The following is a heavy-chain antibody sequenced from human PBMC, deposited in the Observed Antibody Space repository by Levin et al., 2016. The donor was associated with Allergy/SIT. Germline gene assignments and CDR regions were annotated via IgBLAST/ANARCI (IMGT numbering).Heavy chain of an antibody. Sequence: SLKISCAASGFTFDDYAMHWVRQAPGKGLEWVSGIGWRSDNLGYADSVKGRFTISRDNDKKSLYLQMNSLRPEDTALYYCAKVVTLNTDWNGFDIWGQGTPVTVSS. CDR1: GFTFDDYA. D-gene: IGHD3-16*02. CDR3: AKVVTLNTDWNGFDI. V-gene: IGHV3-9*01. J-gene: IGHJ3*02. CDR2: IGWRSDNL.